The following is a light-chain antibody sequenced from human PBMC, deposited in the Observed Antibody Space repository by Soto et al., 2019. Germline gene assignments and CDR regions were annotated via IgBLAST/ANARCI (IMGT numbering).Light chain of an antibody. Sequence: QSVLTQPPSVSGAPGQRVTISCTGSSSNIGAGFDVHWYRHLPGTALKLLIYDNNNRPSGVPDRFSGSRSGTSASLAITGLQAEDEAHYYCQSYDSTLSGSIFGGGTQLTVL. V-gene: IGLV1-40*01. CDR3: QSYDSTLSGSI. J-gene: IGLJ2*01. CDR1: SSNIGAGFD. CDR2: DNN.